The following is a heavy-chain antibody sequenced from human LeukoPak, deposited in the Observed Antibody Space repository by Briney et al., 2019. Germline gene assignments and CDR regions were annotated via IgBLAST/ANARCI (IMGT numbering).Heavy chain of an antibody. CDR3: TTDSPRLPVPGTAT. CDR1: GFTFRHAW. V-gene: IGHV3-15*01. D-gene: IGHD6-19*01. Sequence: GGSLRLSCAASGFTFRHAWMNWVRQAPGKGLEWVGRIKSQDDGGTADYGAPVRGRFSISRDDSKNTLFLQMKNLKTEDTAVYYCTTDSPRLPVPGTATWGQGTLVIVSS. J-gene: IGHJ4*02. CDR2: IKSQDDGGTA.